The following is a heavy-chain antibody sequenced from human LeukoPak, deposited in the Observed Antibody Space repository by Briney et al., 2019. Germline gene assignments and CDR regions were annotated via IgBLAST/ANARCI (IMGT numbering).Heavy chain of an antibody. Sequence: GGSLRLSCAASGFTFSSYWMSWVRQAPGKGLVWVANIKQDGSEKYYVDSVKGRFTISRDNAKNSLYLQMNSLRAEDAAVYYCAREAIAVAFFDYWGQGTLVTVSS. CDR2: IKQDGSEK. V-gene: IGHV3-7*01. CDR1: GFTFSSYW. D-gene: IGHD6-19*01. J-gene: IGHJ4*02. CDR3: AREAIAVAFFDY.